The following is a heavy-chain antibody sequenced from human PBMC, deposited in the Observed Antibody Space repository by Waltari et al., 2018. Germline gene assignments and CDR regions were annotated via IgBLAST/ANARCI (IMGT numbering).Heavy chain of an antibody. D-gene: IGHD1-26*01. J-gene: IGHJ4*02. Sequence: QVQLAQSGAEVKKPGASVKVSCKASGYTFNYCDFHWVRQAFGQGLEWLGWMNPHNGNTGYAQRFQGRLTFTRNISISTVYMELSSLTSEDSAIYYCARDVVGATGALKYWGQGTRVTVSA. CDR1: GYTFNYCD. CDR3: ARDVVGATGALKY. V-gene: IGHV1-8*03. CDR2: MNPHNGNT.